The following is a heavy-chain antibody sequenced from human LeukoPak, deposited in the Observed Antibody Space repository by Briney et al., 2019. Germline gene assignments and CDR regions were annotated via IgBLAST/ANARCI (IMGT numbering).Heavy chain of an antibody. CDR2: INHSGST. J-gene: IGHJ5*02. V-gene: IGHV4-34*01. D-gene: IGHD3-3*01. CDR3: AGLYYDARGTFDP. CDR1: GGSFSGYY. Sequence: SETLSLTCAVYGGSFSGYYWSWIRQPPGKGLEWIGEINHSGSTNYNPSLKSRVTISVDTSKNQFPLKLSSVTAADTAVYYCAGLYYDARGTFDPWGQGTLVTVSS.